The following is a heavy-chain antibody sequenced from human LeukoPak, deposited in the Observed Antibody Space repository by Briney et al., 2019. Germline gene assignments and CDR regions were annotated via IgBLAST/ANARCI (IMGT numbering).Heavy chain of an antibody. J-gene: IGHJ3*02. Sequence: PGGSLRLSCAASGFTFSSYGMHWVRQAPGKGLEWVAVIWYDGSNKYYADSVKGRFTISRDNSKNTLYLQMNSLRAEDTAVYYCAREFIYDILTGPHYDAFDIWGQGTMVTVSS. CDR3: AREFIYDILTGPHYDAFDI. V-gene: IGHV3-33*01. CDR2: IWYDGSNK. D-gene: IGHD3-9*01. CDR1: GFTFSSYG.